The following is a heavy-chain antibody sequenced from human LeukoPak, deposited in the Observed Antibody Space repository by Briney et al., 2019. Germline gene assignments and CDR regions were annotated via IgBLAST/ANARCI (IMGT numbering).Heavy chain of an antibody. CDR2: IIPIFGTA. D-gene: IGHD3-10*01. CDR3: ARGQPTLHYYGLGSYPSDFDY. CDR1: GGTFSSYA. V-gene: IGHV1-69*05. J-gene: IGHJ4*02. Sequence: SVKVSCKASGGTFSSYAISWVRQAPGQGLEWMGGIIPIFGTANYAQKFQGRVTMTRDTSISTAYMELSRLRSDDTAVYYCARGQPTLHYYGLGSYPSDFDYWGQGTLVTVSS.